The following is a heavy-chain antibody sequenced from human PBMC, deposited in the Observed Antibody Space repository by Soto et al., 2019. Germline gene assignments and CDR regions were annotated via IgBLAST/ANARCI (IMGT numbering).Heavy chain of an antibody. CDR2: ISGTGGSR. V-gene: IGHV3-23*01. CDR3: AKAALSYFRCGYSVSRYDFDC. Sequence: EVQLLESGGGLVQPGGSLRLSCAASGFTFSSYAMNWVRQAPGKGLEWVSGISGTGGSRHYADSVKGRFTISRDNSKNTLFLQMSSLRSGDTAVYYGAKAALSYFRCGYSVSRYDFDCGGQGALVTVSS. CDR1: GFTFSSYA. J-gene: IGHJ4*02. D-gene: IGHD3-3*01.